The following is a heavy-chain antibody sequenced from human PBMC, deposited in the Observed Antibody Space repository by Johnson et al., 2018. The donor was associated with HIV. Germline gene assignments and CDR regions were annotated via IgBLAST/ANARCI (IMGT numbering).Heavy chain of an antibody. J-gene: IGHJ3*02. CDR1: GFTFSSYW. CDR3: ASGAGVAGNAFDI. Sequence: VQLVESGGGLVQPGGSLRLSCAASGFTFSSYWMSWVRQAPGKGLEWVANIKQDGSEKYYVDSVKGRFTISRDNAKNSLYLQMNSLRAEDTAAYYCASGAGVAGNAFDIWGQGTMVTVSS. D-gene: IGHD6-19*01. V-gene: IGHV3-7*01. CDR2: IKQDGSEK.